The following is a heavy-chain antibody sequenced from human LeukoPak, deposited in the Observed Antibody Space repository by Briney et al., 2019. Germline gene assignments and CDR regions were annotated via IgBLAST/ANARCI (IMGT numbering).Heavy chain of an antibody. Sequence: SVKVSCKASGGTFSSYAISWVRQAPGQGGEWMGGIIPIFGKANYAQKFQGRVTIATDESTSTAYMELSSLRSEDTAVYYCATGVTTVGKYYFDYWGQGTLVTVSS. CDR1: GGTFSSYA. CDR2: IIPIFGKA. J-gene: IGHJ4*02. V-gene: IGHV1-69*05. CDR3: ATGVTTVGKYYFDY. D-gene: IGHD4-11*01.